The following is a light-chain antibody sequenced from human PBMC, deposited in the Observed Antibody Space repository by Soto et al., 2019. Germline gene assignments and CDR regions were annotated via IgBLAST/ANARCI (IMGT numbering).Light chain of an antibody. CDR3: QQYYNWPRAT. Sequence: EIVVTQSPATLSLSPGERATLSCRASQSVNYYLAWYQQKPGQAPRLLIYGASSRATGSPARFSGSGSGTEFTLTISSLQSEDFAVYYCQQYYNWPRATFGQGTKVDIK. CDR1: QSVNYY. J-gene: IGKJ1*01. V-gene: IGKV3-15*01. CDR2: GAS.